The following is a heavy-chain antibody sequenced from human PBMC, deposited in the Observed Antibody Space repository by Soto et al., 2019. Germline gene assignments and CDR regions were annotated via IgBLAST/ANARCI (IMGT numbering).Heavy chain of an antibody. V-gene: IGHV1-69*13. D-gene: IGHD6-13*01. J-gene: IGHJ4*02. Sequence: ASVKVSCKASGGAFSRYAISWVRQAPRQGLEWMGGIIPIFGTANYAQKFQGRVTITADESTSTAYMELSSLRSEDTAVYYCAREGYSSSWYRPYFDYWGQGTLVTVSS. CDR3: AREGYSSSWYRPYFDY. CDR1: GGAFSRYA. CDR2: IIPIFGTA.